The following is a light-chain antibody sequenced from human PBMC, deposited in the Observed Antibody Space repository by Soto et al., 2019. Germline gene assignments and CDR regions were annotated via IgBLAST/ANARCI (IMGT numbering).Light chain of an antibody. CDR1: QSISGY. CDR2: AVS. J-gene: IGKJ1*01. CDR3: QQSYLTPLT. Sequence: DIQMTQSPSSLSASVGDRVTITCRATQSISGYLNWYQQRPGKAPKTLIYAVSSLQSGVPSRFSGSGSGAEYTLTITSLQPDDFATYYCQQSYLTPLTFGQGTKVDIK. V-gene: IGKV1-39*01.